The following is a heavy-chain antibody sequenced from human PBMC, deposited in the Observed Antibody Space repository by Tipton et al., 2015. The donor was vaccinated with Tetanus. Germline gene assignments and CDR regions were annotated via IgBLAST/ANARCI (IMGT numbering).Heavy chain of an antibody. Sequence: SLRLSCVAPGFIVSSHYMSWVRQAPGKGLEWVSVMYSGGDTYYVDSVKGRFSISRDNAKNTLYLQMNSLRVEDTAVYYCVRDGGSSGWLAYWRQGTLVTVSS. D-gene: IGHD6-19*01. CDR2: MYSGGDT. CDR3: VRDGGSSGWLAY. V-gene: IGHV3-53*01. CDR1: GFIVSSHY. J-gene: IGHJ4*02.